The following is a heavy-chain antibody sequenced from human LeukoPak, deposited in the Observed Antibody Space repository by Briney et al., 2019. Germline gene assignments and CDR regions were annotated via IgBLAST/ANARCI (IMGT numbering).Heavy chain of an antibody. CDR1: GFTFSSYE. J-gene: IGHJ4*02. CDR2: ISSTGSLK. V-gene: IGHV3-48*03. Sequence: PGGSLRLSCAASGFTFSSYEMNWVRQAPGKGLEWVSYISSTGSLKYYADSVKDRFTISRDNVRNSLYLQMNSLRVEDTAVYYCARDGAPRTDYWGQGTLVTVSS. CDR3: ARDGAPRTDY. D-gene: IGHD3-16*01.